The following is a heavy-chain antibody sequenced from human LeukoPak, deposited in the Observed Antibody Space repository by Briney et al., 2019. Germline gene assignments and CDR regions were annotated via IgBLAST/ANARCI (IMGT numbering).Heavy chain of an antibody. J-gene: IGHJ4*02. CDR3: AREIYDSSGYYFDY. V-gene: IGHV4-59*11. Sequence: SETLSLTCTVSGGSISYHYWSWIRQSPGKGLEWIGSIYYSGSSNYNPSLKSRVTISVDKSKNQFSLKLSSVTAADTAVYYCAREIYDSSGYYFDYWGQGTLVTVSS. CDR1: GGSISYHY. CDR2: IYYSGSS. D-gene: IGHD3-22*01.